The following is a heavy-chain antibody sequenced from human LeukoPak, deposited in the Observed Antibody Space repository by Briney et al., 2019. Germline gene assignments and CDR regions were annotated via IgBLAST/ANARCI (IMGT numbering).Heavy chain of an antibody. CDR3: ARGPYSSSWSFNY. V-gene: IGHV4-34*01. J-gene: IGHJ4*02. CDR1: GGSFSGYY. D-gene: IGHD6-13*01. Sequence: SETLSLTCAVYGGSFSGYYWSWIRQPPGKGLGWIGEINHSGSTNYNPSLKSRVTISVGTSKNQFSLKLSSVTAADTAVYYCARGPYSSSWSFNYWGQGTLVTVSS. CDR2: INHSGST.